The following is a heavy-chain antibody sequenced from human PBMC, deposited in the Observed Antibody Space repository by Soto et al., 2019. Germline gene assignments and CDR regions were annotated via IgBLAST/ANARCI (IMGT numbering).Heavy chain of an antibody. Sequence: SVKVSCKASGDTFSSYAINWVRQAPGQGLEWMGGIIPMFGTANYAQKFKGRVTITAGESTSTVYMELSSLRSEDTAVYYCARVGPAHYYDSSGYYSPLDYWGQGTLVTVPQ. CDR2: IIPMFGTA. CDR3: ARVGPAHYYDSSGYYSPLDY. V-gene: IGHV1-69*13. D-gene: IGHD3-22*01. J-gene: IGHJ4*02. CDR1: GDTFSSYA.